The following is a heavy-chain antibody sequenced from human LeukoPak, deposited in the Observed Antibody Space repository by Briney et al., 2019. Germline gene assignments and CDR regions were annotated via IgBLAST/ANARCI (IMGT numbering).Heavy chain of an antibody. CDR3: ARDGTYTDYDPDFDI. J-gene: IGHJ4*02. V-gene: IGHV3-7*04. Sequence: GGSLRLSCAASGFTFSRFGMSWVRQAPGKGLEWVANIKQDGSEKYYVDSVKGRFTISRDNAKNSLYLQTNSLRAEDTAVFYCARDGTYTDYDPDFDIWGQGTLVTVSS. CDR2: IKQDGSEK. D-gene: IGHD5-12*01. CDR1: GFTFSRFG.